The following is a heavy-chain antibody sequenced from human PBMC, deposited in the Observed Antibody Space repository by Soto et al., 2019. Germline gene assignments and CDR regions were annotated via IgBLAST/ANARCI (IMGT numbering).Heavy chain of an antibody. CDR3: SHGTTATTGGFDY. Sequence: QITLKESGPTLAKPTQPLTLTCTFSGFSRSTGGVGVGWIRQPPRKALEWLALIYWGDDKRYNPSLKSRLAITKDTSNNQVVLRMTNMDPVDTATYDCSHGTTATTGGFDYWGQGTLVTVSS. J-gene: IGHJ4*02. CDR1: GFSRSTGGVG. D-gene: IGHD4-17*01. V-gene: IGHV2-5*02. CDR2: IYWGDDK.